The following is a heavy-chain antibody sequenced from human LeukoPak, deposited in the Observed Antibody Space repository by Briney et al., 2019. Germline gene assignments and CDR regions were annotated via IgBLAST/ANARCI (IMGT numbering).Heavy chain of an antibody. CDR1: GLTVSSNY. J-gene: IGHJ4*02. CDR3: VRGPATLGYYHFFY. D-gene: IGHD3-22*01. V-gene: IGHV3-66*01. Sequence: GGSLRLSCAVSGLTVSSNYISWVRQAPGKGLEWVSVIYSGGRTYYAGSVKGRFTISRDNSKNTVDLQMSSLRVDDTAIYYCVRGPATLGYYHFFYWGQGTLATVSS. CDR2: IYSGGRT.